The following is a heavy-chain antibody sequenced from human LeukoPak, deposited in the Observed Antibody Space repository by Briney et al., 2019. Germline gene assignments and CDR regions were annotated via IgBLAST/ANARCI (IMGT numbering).Heavy chain of an antibody. CDR2: IYSGGST. V-gene: IGHV3-66*01. J-gene: IGHJ2*01. D-gene: IGHD5-18*01. CDR3: ARGTYSYGPHWYFDL. CDR1: GFTFSTYS. Sequence: GGSLRLSCAASGFTFSTYSMNWVRQAPGKGLEWVSVIYSGGSTYYADSVKGRFTISRDNSKNTLYLQMNGLRAEDTAVYYCARGTYSYGPHWYFDLWGRGTLVTVSS.